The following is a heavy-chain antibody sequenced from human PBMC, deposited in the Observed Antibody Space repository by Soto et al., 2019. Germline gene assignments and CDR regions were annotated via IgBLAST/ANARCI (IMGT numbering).Heavy chain of an antibody. D-gene: IGHD3-9*01. J-gene: IGHJ3*01. CDR1: GGSISSSHW. V-gene: IGHV4-4*02. CDR2: ISHSGTS. Sequence: QVQLQESGPGLVKPSGTLSLTCAVSGGSISSSHWWTWVRQSPGKGLEYIGEISHSGTSNSHPSLKSRVTLSVDKSKNLFSLTLTSVTAADTAVYYCARVVLTITRGAFDAWGQGTLVIVSS. CDR3: ARVVLTITRGAFDA.